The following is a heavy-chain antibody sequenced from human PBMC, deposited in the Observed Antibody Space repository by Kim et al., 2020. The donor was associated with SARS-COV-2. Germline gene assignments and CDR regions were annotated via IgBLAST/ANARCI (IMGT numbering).Heavy chain of an antibody. CDR1: GGSISSYY. J-gene: IGHJ6*02. D-gene: IGHD4-17*01. Sequence: SETLSLTCTVSGGSISSYYWSWILQPPGKGLEWIGYIYYSGSTNYNPSLKSRVTISVDTSKNQFSLKLSSVTAADTAVYYCARDLGTVTRAYYGMDVWGQGTTVTVSS. CDR2: IYYSGST. V-gene: IGHV4-59*01. CDR3: ARDLGTVTRAYYGMDV.